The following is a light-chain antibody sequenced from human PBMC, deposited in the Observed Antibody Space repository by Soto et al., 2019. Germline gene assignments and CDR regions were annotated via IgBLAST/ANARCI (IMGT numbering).Light chain of an antibody. CDR2: DVT. J-gene: IGLJ2*01. CDR3: TSYAGSNPWL. Sequence: QSALTQPPSASGSLGQSVTISCTGTSGDIGTYKYVSWYQHLPGQAPKLIIYDVTDRPSGVPDRFSGSKSGNTASLTVSGLQTDDEADYYCTSYAGSNPWLFGGGTKLTVL. CDR1: SGDIGTYKY. V-gene: IGLV2-8*01.